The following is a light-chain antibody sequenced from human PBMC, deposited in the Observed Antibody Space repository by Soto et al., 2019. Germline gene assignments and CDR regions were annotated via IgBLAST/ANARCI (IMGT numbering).Light chain of an antibody. V-gene: IGKV3-20*01. CDR1: QSFSSSY. CDR3: QHDVDSPGG. Sequence: EIVLTQSPGTLSLSPGERATLSCRASQSFSSSYLAWYQQKPGQAPRLLIYAASSRATGIPDRFSGSVSGTDFTLTITRLAPEDFAVYYCQHDVDSPGGFGQGTKVEIK. CDR2: AAS. J-gene: IGKJ1*01.